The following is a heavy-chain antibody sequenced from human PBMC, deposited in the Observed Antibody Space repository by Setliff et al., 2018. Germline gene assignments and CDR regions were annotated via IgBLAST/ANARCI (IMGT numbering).Heavy chain of an antibody. Sequence: ASVKVSCKASGYTFSAYDFNWVRQAPGQGLEWMGWINLHSGGTNYAQKFQDRVTMTSDTSITTAYMELSSLTSDDRAIYYCARGRIGSTWTGDYWGQGTLVTVSS. J-gene: IGHJ4*02. CDR1: GYTFSAYD. CDR2: INLHSGGT. V-gene: IGHV1-2*02. D-gene: IGHD2-15*01. CDR3: ARGRIGSTWTGDY.